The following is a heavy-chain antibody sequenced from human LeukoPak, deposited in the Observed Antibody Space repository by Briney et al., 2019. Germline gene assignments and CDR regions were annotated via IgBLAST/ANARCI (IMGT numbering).Heavy chain of an antibody. CDR2: IYYSGST. V-gene: IGHV4-39*07. J-gene: IGHJ4*02. D-gene: IGHD6-19*01. CDR1: GGSISSSSYY. CDR3: ARDGNNSSGWYYFDY. Sequence: SETLSLTCTVSGGSISSSSYYWGWIRQPPGKGLEWIGSIYYSGSTYYNPSLKSRVTISVDTSKNQFSLKLSSVTAADTAVYYCARDGNNSSGWYYFDYWGQGTLVTVSS.